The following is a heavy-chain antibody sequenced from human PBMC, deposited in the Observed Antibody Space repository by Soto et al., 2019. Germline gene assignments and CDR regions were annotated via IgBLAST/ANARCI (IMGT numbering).Heavy chain of an antibody. CDR3: AREPFYVFWIGYSIMGHYYYSYMAV. Sequence: ASVKVSCKASGYTFTSYGISWVRQAPGRGLEWMGWISAYNGNTNYAQKLQGRVTMTTDTSTSTAYMELRSLRSDDTAVYYCAREPFYVFWIGYSIMGHYYYSYMAVWGKGTRVTVSS. CDR1: GYTFTSYG. V-gene: IGHV1-18*01. J-gene: IGHJ6*03. CDR2: ISAYNGNT. D-gene: IGHD3-3*01.